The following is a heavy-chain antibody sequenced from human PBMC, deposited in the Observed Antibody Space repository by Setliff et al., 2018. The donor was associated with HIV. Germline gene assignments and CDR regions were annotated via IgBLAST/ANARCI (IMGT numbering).Heavy chain of an antibody. Sequence: PSETLSLTCAVSGGSISSSNWWSWVRQPPGKGLEWIGGIYHTGSTNYNPSLKSRVITSIDKSKNQFSLKIDSVTAAATAVYYCARRPLFGVVIASVAKMEFDYWGQGTLVTVSS. CDR2: IYHTGST. CDR1: GGSISSSNW. CDR3: ARRPLFGVVIASVAKMEFDY. D-gene: IGHD3-3*01. J-gene: IGHJ4*02. V-gene: IGHV4-4*02.